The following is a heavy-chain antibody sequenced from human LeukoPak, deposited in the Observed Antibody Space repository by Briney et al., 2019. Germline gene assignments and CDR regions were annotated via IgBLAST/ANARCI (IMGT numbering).Heavy chain of an antibody. Sequence: TGGSLRLSCAASEFTFSNAWMSWVRQAPGKGLEWVGRIKSKTDGGTTDYAAPVKGRFTISRDDSKNTVYLQMNSLKTEDTGDYYCTIGRYPPRYWGQGTLVTVSS. CDR1: EFTFSNAW. D-gene: IGHD3-9*01. J-gene: IGHJ4*02. CDR2: IKSKTDGGTT. CDR3: TIGRYPPRY. V-gene: IGHV3-15*01.